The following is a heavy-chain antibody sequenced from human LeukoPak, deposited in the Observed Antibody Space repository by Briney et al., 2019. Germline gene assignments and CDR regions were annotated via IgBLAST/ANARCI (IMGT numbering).Heavy chain of an antibody. J-gene: IGHJ4*02. CDR1: GGSISSYY. D-gene: IGHD4-17*01. CDR2: IYYSGST. CDR3: ARDRFDYGEPYYFDY. V-gene: IGHV4-59*01. Sequence: SETLSLTCTVSGGSISSYYWSWIRQPPGKGLEWIGYIYYSGSTNYNPSLKSRVTISVGTSKNQFSLKLSSVTAADTAVYYCARDRFDYGEPYYFDYWGQGTLVTVSS.